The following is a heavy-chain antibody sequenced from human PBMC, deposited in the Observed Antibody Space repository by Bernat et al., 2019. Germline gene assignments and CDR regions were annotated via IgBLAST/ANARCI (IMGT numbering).Heavy chain of an antibody. J-gene: IGHJ5*02. CDR1: GFTFSTYA. D-gene: IGHD5/OR15-5a*01. CDR2: IGSGSDT. V-gene: IGHV3-23*01. CDR3: ARALGVVSPTATRWFDP. Sequence: EVQLLESGGGLVQPGGSLRLSCAASGFTFSTYAMTWVRQAPEKGLEWVSIIGSGSDTYYPDSVRGRFTISRDNSKNTVYLQMNSPRVEDTATYYCARALGVVSPTATRWFDPWGQGILVTVSS.